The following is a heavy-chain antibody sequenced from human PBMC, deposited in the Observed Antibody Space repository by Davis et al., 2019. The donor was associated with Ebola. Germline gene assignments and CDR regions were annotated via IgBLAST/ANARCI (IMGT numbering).Heavy chain of an antibody. Sequence: PGGSLSLSCAVSGYSISSGYYWGWIRQPPGKGLEWIGSIYHSGSTYYNPSLKSRVTISVDTSKNQFSLKLSSVTAADTAVYYCARGDPYDYIWGSYRSVNFDYWGQGTLVTVSS. CDR2: IYHSGST. CDR1: GYSISSGYY. CDR3: ARGDPYDYIWGSYRSVNFDY. D-gene: IGHD3-16*02. V-gene: IGHV4-38-2*01. J-gene: IGHJ4*02.